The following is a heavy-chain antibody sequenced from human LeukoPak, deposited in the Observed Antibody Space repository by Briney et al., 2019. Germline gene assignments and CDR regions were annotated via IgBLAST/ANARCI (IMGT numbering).Heavy chain of an antibody. CDR2: IYYSGST. J-gene: IGHJ5*02. Sequence: SETLSLTCTVSGGSISSYYWSWTRQPPGKGLEWIGYIYYSGSTNYNPSLKSRVTISVDTSKNQFSLKLSSVTAADTAVYYCAREGGGSGQDWFDPWGQGTLVTVSS. D-gene: IGHD3-10*01. CDR3: AREGGGSGQDWFDP. CDR1: GGSISSYY. V-gene: IGHV4-59*01.